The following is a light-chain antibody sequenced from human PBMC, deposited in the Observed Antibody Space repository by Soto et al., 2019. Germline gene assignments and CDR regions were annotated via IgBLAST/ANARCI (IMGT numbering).Light chain of an antibody. J-gene: IGKJ3*01. V-gene: IGKV3-20*01. CDR1: QSVSSKY. CDR3: QQYGSSLFT. Sequence: EIVLTQSPGTLSLSPGERATLSCRASQSVSSKYLAWYQQKPGQAPRVLLYGTSIRASGVPERFSGGGSGTDFTLTITRLEPEDFAVYYCQQYGSSLFTFGPGNKVDFK. CDR2: GTS.